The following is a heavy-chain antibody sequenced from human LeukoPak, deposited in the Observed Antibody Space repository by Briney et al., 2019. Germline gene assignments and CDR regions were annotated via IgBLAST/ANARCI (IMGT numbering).Heavy chain of an antibody. CDR1: GGSFSGYY. J-gene: IGHJ6*02. V-gene: IGHV4-34*01. D-gene: IGHD2-2*01. Sequence: PSQTLALTCAVDGGSFSGYYWSWIRQPPGKGLEWIGEINHSGSTNYNPSLKSRVTISVDTSKNQFSLKLSSVTAADTAVYYCARGYCSSTSCYFWGYYYGMDVWGQGTTVTVSS. CDR3: ARGYCSSTSCYFWGYYYGMDV. CDR2: INHSGST.